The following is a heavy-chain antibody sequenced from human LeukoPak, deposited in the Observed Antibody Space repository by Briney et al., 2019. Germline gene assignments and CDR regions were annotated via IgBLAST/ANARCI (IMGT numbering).Heavy chain of an antibody. CDR2: IRYDGSNK. D-gene: IGHD3-22*01. J-gene: IGHJ4*02. Sequence: GGSLRLSCAASGFTFSSYGMHWVRQAPGKGLEWVAFIRYDGSNKYYADSVKGRFTISRDNSKNTLYLQMNSLRAEDTAVYYCARANYYDSSGYHTLHYFDYWGQGTLVTVSS. CDR1: GFTFSSYG. CDR3: ARANYYDSSGYHTLHYFDY. V-gene: IGHV3-30*02.